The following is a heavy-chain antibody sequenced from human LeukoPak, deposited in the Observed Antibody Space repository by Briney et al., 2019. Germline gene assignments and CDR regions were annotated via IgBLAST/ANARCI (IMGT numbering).Heavy chain of an antibody. CDR3: ARGPGGEYFQH. CDR1: GYTFTSYG. D-gene: IGHD1-26*01. J-gene: IGHJ1*01. V-gene: IGHV1-18*01. Sequence: GASVKVSFKASGYTFTSYGISWGRQAPGQGLEWMGWISAYNGNTNYVQKLQGRVTVTTDTSTSTAYMELRSLRSDDTAVCYCARGPGGEYFQHWGQGTLVTVSS. CDR2: ISAYNGNT.